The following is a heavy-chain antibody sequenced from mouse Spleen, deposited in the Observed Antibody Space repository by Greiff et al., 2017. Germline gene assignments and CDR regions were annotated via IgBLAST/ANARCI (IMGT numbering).Heavy chain of an antibody. D-gene: IGHD2-10*01. CDR1: GFSLTSSG. Sequence: VQLVESGPGLVAPSQSLSITCTVSGFSLTSSGVPWVRQPPGKGLEWLVVIWSDGSTTYNSALKSRLSISKDNSKSQVFLKMNSLQTDDTAMYYCARNPYYGNYNAMDYWGQGTSVTVSS. V-gene: IGHV2-6*02. CDR2: IWSDGST. CDR3: ARNPYYGNYNAMDY. J-gene: IGHJ4*01.